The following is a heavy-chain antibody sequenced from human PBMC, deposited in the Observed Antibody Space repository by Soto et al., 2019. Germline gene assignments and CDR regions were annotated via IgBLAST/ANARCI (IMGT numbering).Heavy chain of an antibody. J-gene: IGHJ4*02. V-gene: IGHV3-33*08. CDR3: ARVGYYDSSGYYPFDY. CDR1: GFNFSSYG. CDR2: IWYDGSNK. D-gene: IGHD3-22*01. Sequence: GGSLRLSCAASGFNFSSYGMHWVRQAPGKGLEWVAVIWYDGSNKYYADSVKGRFTISRDNSKNTLYLQMNSLRAEDTAVYYCARVGYYDSSGYYPFDYWGQGTLVTVSS.